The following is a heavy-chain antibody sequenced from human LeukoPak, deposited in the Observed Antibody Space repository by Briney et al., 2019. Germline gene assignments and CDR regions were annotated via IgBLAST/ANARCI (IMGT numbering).Heavy chain of an antibody. Sequence: ARSLRLSCAASGFTVSRTWMAWVREAPGKGLEWVANINQDAGTRQYVDSVKGRFTISRDNAKNSLDLQMNSLRVEDTAVYYCAREQSGSLDYWGQGTLVTVSS. D-gene: IGHD1-26*01. CDR1: GFTVSRTW. CDR2: INQDAGTR. J-gene: IGHJ4*02. CDR3: AREQSGSLDY. V-gene: IGHV3-7*01.